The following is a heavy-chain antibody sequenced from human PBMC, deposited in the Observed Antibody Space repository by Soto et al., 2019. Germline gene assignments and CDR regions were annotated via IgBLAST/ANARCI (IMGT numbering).Heavy chain of an antibody. CDR2: IIPIFGTA. D-gene: IGHD2-21*02. CDR1: GGTFSSYA. V-gene: IGHV1-69*13. Sequence: GASVKVSCKASGGTFSSYAISWVRQAPGQGLEWMGGIIPIFGTANYAQKFQGRVTITADESTSTAYMELSSLRSEDTAVYYCASAPSKYCGGDCYLDYWGQGTLVTVSS. J-gene: IGHJ4*02. CDR3: ASAPSKYCGGDCYLDY.